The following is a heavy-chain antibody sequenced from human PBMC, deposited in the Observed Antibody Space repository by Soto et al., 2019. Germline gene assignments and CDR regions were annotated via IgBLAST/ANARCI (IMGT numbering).Heavy chain of an antibody. CDR1: GFTFSSYG. V-gene: IGHV3-30*18. J-gene: IGHJ6*02. CDR2: ISDDGRNK. Sequence: QVQLVESGGGVVQPGRSLRLSCAASGFTFSSYGMHWVRQAPGKGREWVAVISDDGRNKYYADAVKGRFTLSRDNSKNTLYLQMSSLRAEDTAVYYCVKDGSSGWPYFYDMDVWGQGTTVTVSS. CDR3: VKDGSSGWPYFYDMDV. D-gene: IGHD6-19*01.